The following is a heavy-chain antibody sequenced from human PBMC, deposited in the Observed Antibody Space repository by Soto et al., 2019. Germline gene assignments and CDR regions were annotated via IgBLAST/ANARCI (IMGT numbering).Heavy chain of an antibody. J-gene: IGHJ6*02. CDR1: GGTFSSYA. D-gene: IGHD3-3*01. CDR2: IIPIFGTA. V-gene: IGHV1-69*13. Sequence: GASVKVSCKASGGTFSSYAISWVRQAPGQGLEWMRGIIPIFGTANYAQKFQGRVTITADESTSTAYMELSSLRTEDTAVYYCAKQKLRFLEWSAEAWYYYYGMDVWGQGTTVTVSS. CDR3: AKQKLRFLEWSAEAWYYYYGMDV.